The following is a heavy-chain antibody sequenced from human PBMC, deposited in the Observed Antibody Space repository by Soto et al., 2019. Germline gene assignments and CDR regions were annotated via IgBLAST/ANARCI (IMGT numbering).Heavy chain of an antibody. D-gene: IGHD4-4*01. CDR3: AKDAYSNYGAYYFDY. CDR1: GFTFSSYG. J-gene: IGHJ4*02. V-gene: IGHV3-30*18. Sequence: GGSLRLSCAASGFTFSSYGMHWVRQAPGKGLEWVAVISYDGSNKYYADSVKGRFTISRDNSKNTLYLQMNSLRAEDTAVYYCAKDAYSNYGAYYFDYWGQGTLVTVSS. CDR2: ISYDGSNK.